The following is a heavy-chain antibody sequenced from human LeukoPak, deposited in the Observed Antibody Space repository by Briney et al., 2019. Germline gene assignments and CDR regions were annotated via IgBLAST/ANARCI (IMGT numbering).Heavy chain of an antibody. Sequence: SSETLSLTCAVYGGSFSGYYWSWIRQPPGKGLEWIGEINHNGSTNCNPSLKSRVTISVDTSKNQFSLKLSSVTAADTAVYYCAISSWALDYWGQGTLVTVSS. CDR3: AISSWALDY. V-gene: IGHV4-34*01. CDR1: GGSFSGYY. J-gene: IGHJ4*02. CDR2: INHNGST. D-gene: IGHD6-13*01.